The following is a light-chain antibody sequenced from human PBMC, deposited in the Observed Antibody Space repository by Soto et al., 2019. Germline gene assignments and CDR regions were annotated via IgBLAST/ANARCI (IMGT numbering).Light chain of an antibody. CDR3: SSYTSSSTRV. J-gene: IGLJ1*01. CDR2: EVS. V-gene: IGLV2-14*01. CDR1: SSDVGGYNY. Sequence: QSALTQPASVSGSPGQSITISCTGTSSDVGGYNYVSWYQQHPGKAPKLMIYEVSNRPSGVSNRFSGSKSGNTASLTISGLQAEDEADYYCSSYTSSSTRVFGTGTKVTDL.